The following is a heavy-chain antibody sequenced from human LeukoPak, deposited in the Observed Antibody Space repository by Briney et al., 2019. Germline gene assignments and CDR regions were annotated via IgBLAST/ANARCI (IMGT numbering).Heavy chain of an antibody. CDR2: MNPNSGNT. Sequence: ASVKVSCKASGYTFTSYDISWVRQATEQGLEWVGRMNPNSGNTDYAQKFQGRVTMTRNTSKSTAYMVLSNLRSDDTAVYYCARVHYSGTYFSQNYFDYWGQGTLATVSS. CDR3: ARVHYSGTYFSQNYFDY. J-gene: IGHJ4*02. D-gene: IGHD1-26*01. V-gene: IGHV1-8*01. CDR1: GYTFTSYD.